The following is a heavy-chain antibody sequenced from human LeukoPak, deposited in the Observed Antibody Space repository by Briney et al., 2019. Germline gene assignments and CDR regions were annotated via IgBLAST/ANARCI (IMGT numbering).Heavy chain of an antibody. D-gene: IGHD6-13*01. CDR1: GFTFRNYA. Sequence: PGGSLRLSCAASGFTFRNYAMSWVRQTPGKGLEWVSAISGSASSTYHADSVKGRFTISRDNSKNTLYLQMNSLRAEDTAVYYCAKVLYSSSWYGPFDPWGQGTLVTVPS. J-gene: IGHJ5*02. V-gene: IGHV3-23*01. CDR2: ISGSASST. CDR3: AKVLYSSSWYGPFDP.